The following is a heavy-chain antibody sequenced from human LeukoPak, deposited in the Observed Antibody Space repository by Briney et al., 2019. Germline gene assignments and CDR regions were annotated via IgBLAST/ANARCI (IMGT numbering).Heavy chain of an antibody. CDR3: AKDGKMIVVLFGAFDI. D-gene: IGHD3-22*01. J-gene: IGHJ3*02. Sequence: ASVKVSCKASGYTFTSYYMHWVRQAPGQGLEWMGIINPSGGSTSYAQKFQGRVTMTRDMSTSTVYMELSSLRPEDTAVYYCAKDGKMIVVLFGAFDIWGQGTMVTVSS. CDR1: GYTFTSYY. V-gene: IGHV1-46*01. CDR2: INPSGGST.